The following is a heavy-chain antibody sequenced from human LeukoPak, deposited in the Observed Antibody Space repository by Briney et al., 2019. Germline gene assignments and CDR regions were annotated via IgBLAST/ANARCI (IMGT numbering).Heavy chain of an antibody. CDR3: ARETGFWSGYSYFYYGMDV. J-gene: IGHJ6*02. CDR1: GFTFSSYG. D-gene: IGHD3-3*01. V-gene: IGHV3-30*03. CDR2: ISYDGSNK. Sequence: GGSLRLSCAASGFTFSSYGMHWVRQAPGKGLEWVAVISYDGSNKCYADSVKGRFTISRDNSKNTLSLQMVSLRAEDTAVYYCARETGFWSGYSYFYYGMDVWGQGTTVTVSS.